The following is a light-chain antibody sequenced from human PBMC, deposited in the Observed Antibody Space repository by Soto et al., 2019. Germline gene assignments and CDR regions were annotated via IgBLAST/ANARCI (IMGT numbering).Light chain of an antibody. CDR3: QQYNSYRA. V-gene: IGKV1-5*03. Sequence: DIQMTQFPSSLSASVGDRVTITCRASQSIDTWLAWHQQKPGQVPKLLISKASSLESGVPSRFSGSGSGTEFTLTISSLQPDDSATYYCQQYNSYRAFGQGTKVDNK. CDR1: QSIDTW. CDR2: KAS. J-gene: IGKJ1*01.